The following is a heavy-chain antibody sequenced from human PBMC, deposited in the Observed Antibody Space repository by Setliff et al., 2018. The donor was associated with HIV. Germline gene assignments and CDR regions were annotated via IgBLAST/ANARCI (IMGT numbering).Heavy chain of an antibody. Sequence: GGSLRLSCAASGFTVSIYYMSWVRQAPGKGLEWVPTIYSGGSTYHADSVKGRFTLSRDTSKNTLFLQMNSLRPEDTAVYYCARVRLYNTALDYWGQGTLVTVSS. V-gene: IGHV3-66*02. CDR1: GFTVSIYY. D-gene: IGHD3-3*01. CDR3: ARVRLYNTALDY. J-gene: IGHJ4*02. CDR2: IYSGGST.